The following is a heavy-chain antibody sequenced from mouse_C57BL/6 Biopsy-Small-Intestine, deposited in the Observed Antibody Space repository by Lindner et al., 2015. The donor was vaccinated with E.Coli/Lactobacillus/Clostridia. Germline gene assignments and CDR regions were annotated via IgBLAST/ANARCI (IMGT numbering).Heavy chain of an antibody. CDR3: TTRIYYGNPYFDY. J-gene: IGHJ2*01. V-gene: IGHV14-4*01. CDR1: GFNIKDDY. CDR2: IDPENGDT. Sequence: VQLQESGAELVRPGASVKLSCIASGFNIKDDYMHWVKQRPEQGLEWIGWIDPENGDTEYASKFQGKATITADTSSNTAYLQLSSLTSEDTAVYYCTTRIYYGNPYFDYWGQGTTLTVSS. D-gene: IGHD2-1*01.